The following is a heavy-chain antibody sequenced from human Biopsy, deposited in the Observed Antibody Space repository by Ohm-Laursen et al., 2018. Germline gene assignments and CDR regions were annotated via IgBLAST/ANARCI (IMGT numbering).Heavy chain of an antibody. CDR2: VYYTGST. Sequence: TLSLTCPVSGDYISSYYWSWIRQPPGKGLQWIGYVYYTGSTDYNPSLQSRVTISVDTSKNHFSLRLRSVTPADTAIYYCARDRGYYSDRTVPGYFDLWGRGTLVTVSS. D-gene: IGHD3-22*01. J-gene: IGHJ2*01. CDR3: ARDRGYYSDRTVPGYFDL. CDR1: GDYISSYY. V-gene: IGHV4-59*01.